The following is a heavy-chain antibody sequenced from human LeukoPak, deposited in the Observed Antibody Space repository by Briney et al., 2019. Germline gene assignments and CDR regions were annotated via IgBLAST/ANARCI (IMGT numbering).Heavy chain of an antibody. J-gene: IGHJ4*02. CDR1: GFTFTSSA. D-gene: IGHD2-2*01. CDR2: FVVGSGNT. Sequence: SVKVSCKASGFTFTSSAMQWVRQARGQRLEWIGWFVVGSGNTNYAQKFQERVTITRDMSTSTAYMELSSLRSEDTAVYYCAAGSGTGTAAQPLDYWGQGTLVAVSS. CDR3: AAGSGTGTAAQPLDY. V-gene: IGHV1-58*02.